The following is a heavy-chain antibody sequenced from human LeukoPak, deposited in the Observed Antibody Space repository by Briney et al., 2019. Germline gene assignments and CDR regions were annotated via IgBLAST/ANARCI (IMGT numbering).Heavy chain of an antibody. J-gene: IGHJ4*02. CDR1: GFTFSSYA. CDR3: ARDCYDSSGSFDY. V-gene: IGHV3-30-3*01. D-gene: IGHD3-22*01. Sequence: GGSLRLSCAASGFTFSSYAMHWARQAPGKGLEWVAVISYDGSNKYCADSVKGRFTISRDNSKNTLYLQMNSLRAEDTAVYYCARDCYDSSGSFDYWGQGTLVTVSS. CDR2: ISYDGSNK.